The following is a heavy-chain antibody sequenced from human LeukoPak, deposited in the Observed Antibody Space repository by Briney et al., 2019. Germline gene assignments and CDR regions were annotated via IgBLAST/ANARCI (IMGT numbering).Heavy chain of an antibody. CDR2: INWNGGST. Sequence: GGSLRLSCAASGFTFDDYGMSWVRQAPGKGLEWVSGINWNGGSTGYADSVKGRFTISRDNAKNSLYLQMTSLRAEDTALYYCARGTVTTKNYYYYMDVWGKGTTVTVSS. V-gene: IGHV3-20*04. CDR3: ARGTVTTKNYYYYMDV. J-gene: IGHJ6*03. CDR1: GFTFDDYG. D-gene: IGHD4-11*01.